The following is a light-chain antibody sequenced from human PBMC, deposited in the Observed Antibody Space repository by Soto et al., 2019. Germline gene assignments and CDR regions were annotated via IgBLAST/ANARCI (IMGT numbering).Light chain of an antibody. CDR3: HQYNTYSWT. CDR2: DAS. Sequence: DIQMTQSPSTLSASVGDIGPITCRASQSLGTWLAWYQQKPGQAPKLLIYDASSLEGGVPSRFRGSGSGTQFTHTISSLQPYDFATYYCHQYNTYSWTFGQVTTVE. CDR1: QSLGTW. V-gene: IGKV1-5*01. J-gene: IGKJ1*01.